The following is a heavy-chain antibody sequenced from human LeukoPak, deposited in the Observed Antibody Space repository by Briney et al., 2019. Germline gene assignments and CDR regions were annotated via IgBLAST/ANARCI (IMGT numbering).Heavy chain of an antibody. CDR1: GFNFDRYP. D-gene: IGHD3-10*02. CDR2: AGWAGGTT. CDR3: AKELDTMFFDY. J-gene: IGHJ4*02. V-gene: IGHV3-43*01. Sequence: GGPLRLSCATSGFNFDRYPIHWVRKAPGKGLEWVSLAGWAGGTTFYSDSVRGRFTISRDSGRKSVYLQMNSLTTDDTAFYFCAKELDTMFFDYWGQGALVTVSS.